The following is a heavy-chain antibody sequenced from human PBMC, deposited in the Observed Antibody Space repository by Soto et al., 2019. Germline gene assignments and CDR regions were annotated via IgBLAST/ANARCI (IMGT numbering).Heavy chain of an antibody. CDR1: GFTFSSYG. J-gene: IGHJ6*02. CDR3: AKGGNIVAVVGDYYGMDV. CDR2: ISYDGSNK. Sequence: GGSLRLSCAASGFTFSSYGMHWVRQAPGKGLEWVAVISYDGSNKYYADSVKGRFTISRDNSKNTLYLQMNSLRAEDTAVYYCAKGGNIVAVVGDYYGMDVWGQGTTVTVFS. V-gene: IGHV3-30*18. D-gene: IGHD2-15*01.